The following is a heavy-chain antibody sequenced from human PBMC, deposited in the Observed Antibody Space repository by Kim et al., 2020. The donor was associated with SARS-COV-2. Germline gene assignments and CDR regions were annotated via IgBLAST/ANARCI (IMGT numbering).Heavy chain of an antibody. V-gene: IGHV3-74*01. D-gene: IGHD3-16*01. J-gene: IGHJ4*02. CDR2: GRRT. Sequence: GRRTFDADSVKGRFPISRDNAKNTLYLQMNSLRADDTAVYYCARGWGPGYWGQGTLVTVSS. CDR3: ARGWGPGY.